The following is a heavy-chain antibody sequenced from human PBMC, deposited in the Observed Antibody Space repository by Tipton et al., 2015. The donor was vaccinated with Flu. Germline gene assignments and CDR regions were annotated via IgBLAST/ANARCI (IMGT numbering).Heavy chain of an antibody. J-gene: IGHJ4*02. CDR3: ARAPYSDYDTSGSSFDY. D-gene: IGHD3-22*01. V-gene: IGHV4-39*07. CDR1: GGSISRSMYY. Sequence: GLVKPSETLSITCSVSGGSISRSMYYWGWIRQPPGKGLEWIGNILYSGNSYSNPSLKSRVAISVDTSKNQFSLTLRSVTAADTAVYYCARAPYSDYDTSGSSFDYWGQGTLVTVSS. CDR2: ILYSGNS.